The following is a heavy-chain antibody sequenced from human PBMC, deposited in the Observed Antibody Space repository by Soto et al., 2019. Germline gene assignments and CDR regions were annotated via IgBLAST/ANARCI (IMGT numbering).Heavy chain of an antibody. J-gene: IGHJ2*01. Sequence: QVQLQESGPGLVKPSETLSLTCTVSGGSISSYYWSWIRQPPGKGLEWIGYIYYRGSTNYNPSLKRRFTIAVDTAKNQFSLKLSSVTAADTAMYYCARFNWYFDLWGRGTLVTVSS. V-gene: IGHV4-59*01. CDR1: GGSISSYY. CDR2: IYYRGST. CDR3: ARFNWYFDL.